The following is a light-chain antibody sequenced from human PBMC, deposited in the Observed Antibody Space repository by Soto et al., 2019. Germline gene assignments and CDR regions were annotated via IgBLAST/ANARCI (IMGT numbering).Light chain of an antibody. CDR3: AAWDDSLNGVI. CDR2: NNN. Sequence: QSVLTQPPSASGTPGQRVTISCSGSSSNIGSNTVNWYQQVPGTAPKLLSYNNNQRPSGVPDRFSGSKSGTSVSLAISGLQSEDEADYYCAAWDDSLNGVIFGGGTKLTVL. V-gene: IGLV1-44*01. J-gene: IGLJ2*01. CDR1: SSNIGSNT.